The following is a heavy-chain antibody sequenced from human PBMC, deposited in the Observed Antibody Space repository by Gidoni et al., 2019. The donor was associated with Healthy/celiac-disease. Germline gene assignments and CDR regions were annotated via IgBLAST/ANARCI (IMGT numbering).Heavy chain of an antibody. D-gene: IGHD3-16*01. CDR3: ARAALGELTPRDFGYYYYGMDV. Sequence: QVQLVQSGAEVKKPGASVKVSCKASGYTFTSYYMHWVRQAPGQGLEWMGIINPSGGSTSYAQKFQGRVTMTRDTSTSTVYMELSSLRSEDTAVYYCARAALGELTPRDFGYYYYGMDVWGQGTTVTVSS. J-gene: IGHJ6*02. CDR1: GYTFTSYY. V-gene: IGHV1-46*03. CDR2: INPSGGST.